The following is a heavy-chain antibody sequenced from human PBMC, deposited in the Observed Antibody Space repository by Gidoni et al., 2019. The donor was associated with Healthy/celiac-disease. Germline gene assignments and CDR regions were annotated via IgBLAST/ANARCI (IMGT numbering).Heavy chain of an antibody. CDR3: ARGRKWLRPTLYFDY. Sequence: QVQLQQWGAGLLKPSETLSLTCAVYGGSFSGYYWSWIRQPPGKGLEWIGEINHSGSTNYNPSLKSRVTISVDTSKNQFSLKLSSVTAADTAVYYCARGRKWLRPTLYFDYWGQGTLVTVSS. CDR1: GGSFSGYY. J-gene: IGHJ4*02. CDR2: INHSGST. V-gene: IGHV4-34*01. D-gene: IGHD5-12*01.